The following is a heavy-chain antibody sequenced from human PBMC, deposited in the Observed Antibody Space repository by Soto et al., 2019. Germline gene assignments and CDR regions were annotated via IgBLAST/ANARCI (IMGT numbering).Heavy chain of an antibody. Sequence: EVQLLESGGGLVQPGGSLRLSCAASGFTFSNYAMTWVRQAPGKGLEWVSAISGGATYYADSVKGRFTISRDDSKNTLYLQMNSLRPEDTAVYYCAKYGYGDLLNWFDPWGQGTLVTVSS. CDR3: AKYGYGDLLNWFDP. J-gene: IGHJ5*01. D-gene: IGHD4-17*01. V-gene: IGHV3-23*01. CDR1: GFTFSNYA. CDR2: ISGGAT.